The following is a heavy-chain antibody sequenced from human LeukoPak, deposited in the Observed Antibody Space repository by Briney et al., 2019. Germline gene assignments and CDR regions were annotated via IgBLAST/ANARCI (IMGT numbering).Heavy chain of an antibody. CDR1: GGSINSYY. CDR3: ARSTSGGYYYALDY. D-gene: IGHD3-22*01. J-gene: IGHJ4*02. V-gene: IGHV4-59*08. CDR2: IHYSGST. Sequence: SETLSLTCTVSGGSINSYYWSWIRQPPGKGLEWIGYIHYSGSTNSKPSLKSRVTISVDTSKNQFSLKLSSVTAADTAVYYCARSTSGGYYYALDYWGQGTLVTVSS.